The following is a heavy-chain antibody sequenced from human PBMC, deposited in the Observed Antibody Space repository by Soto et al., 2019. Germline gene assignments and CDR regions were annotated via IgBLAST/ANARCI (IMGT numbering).Heavy chain of an antibody. Sequence: EVQLVESGGGLVQPGGSLRLSCAASGFTFSSYWMHWVRQAPGKGLVWVSRINSDGSSTFYADSVKGRFTISRDNAKNTLYLQMNSLRAEDTALYYCARDLGSGYHDYYYYYGMDVWGQGTTVTVSS. V-gene: IGHV3-74*01. CDR2: INSDGSST. CDR1: GFTFSSYW. D-gene: IGHD3-3*01. CDR3: ARDLGSGYHDYYYYYGMDV. J-gene: IGHJ6*02.